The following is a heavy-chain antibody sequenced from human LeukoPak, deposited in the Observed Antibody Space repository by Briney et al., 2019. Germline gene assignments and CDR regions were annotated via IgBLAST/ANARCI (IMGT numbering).Heavy chain of an antibody. CDR3: AKSISVADTNWFDP. V-gene: IGHV3-23*01. CDR2: IVGSGGST. Sequence: GGSLRLSCAASGFTLTNNAMTWVRQAPGKGLEGVSAIVGSGGSTYYADSVKGRFTISSDNSKNTLYLQMNSLRAEDTAIYYCAKSISVADTNWFDPWGQGTLVTVSS. J-gene: IGHJ5*02. D-gene: IGHD6-19*01. CDR1: GFTLTNNA.